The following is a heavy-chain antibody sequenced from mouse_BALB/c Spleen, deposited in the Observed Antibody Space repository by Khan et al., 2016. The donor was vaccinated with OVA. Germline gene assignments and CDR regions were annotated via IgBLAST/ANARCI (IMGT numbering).Heavy chain of an antibody. J-gene: IGHJ2*02. Sequence: QVQLKQSGPVLVKPGASVKMSCKASGYTFSDYVMNWVKQRTGQGLEWIGQIYPGSGNPYYNEKFKGKATLTTDKSSNTAYMQLSSLTSEDSAVCFCARSGYGSLVYWGQGTSLTVSS. CDR2: IYPGSGNP. CDR3: ARSGYGSLVY. D-gene: IGHD1-1*01. CDR1: GYTFSDYV. V-gene: IGHV1-77*01.